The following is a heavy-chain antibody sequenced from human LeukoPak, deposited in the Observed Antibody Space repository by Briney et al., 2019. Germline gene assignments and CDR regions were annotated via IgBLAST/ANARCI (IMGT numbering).Heavy chain of an antibody. J-gene: IGHJ4*02. CDR1: GFTFSSYS. D-gene: IGHD2-15*01. CDR3: AAQPCSVGRCYLDY. CDR2: ISTSSNYI. V-gene: IGHV3-21*01. Sequence: GGSLRLSCAASGFTFSSYSMNWVRQAPGKGLEWVSSISTSSNYIYYADSVKGRFTISRDNSKNTLYLQLNSLGAEDTAVYYCAAQPCSVGRCYLDYWGQGTLVTVSS.